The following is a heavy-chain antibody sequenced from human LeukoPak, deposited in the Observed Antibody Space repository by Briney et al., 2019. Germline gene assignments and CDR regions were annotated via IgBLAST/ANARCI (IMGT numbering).Heavy chain of an antibody. J-gene: IGHJ5*02. V-gene: IGHV4-59*08. CDR1: GGSITSYY. CDR3: AKGVNWFDP. Sequence: PSETLSLTCTVSGGSITSYYWSWIRQSPGNGLEWIGYMYYIGSTNYNPSLKSRATISLDTSKNQFSLRLTSVTAADTAVYYCAKGVNWFDPWGRGTLVIVAS. CDR2: MYYIGST.